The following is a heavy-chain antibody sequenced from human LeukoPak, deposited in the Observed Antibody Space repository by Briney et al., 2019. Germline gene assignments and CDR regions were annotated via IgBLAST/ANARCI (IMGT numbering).Heavy chain of an antibody. CDR1: GYTFTAYY. D-gene: IGHD1-26*01. V-gene: IGHV1-2*02. Sequence: ASVKVSCKASGYTFTAYYMHWVRQAPGQGLEYMGWINPNSGVTNYAQKFQGRVTMTRDTSTSTVYMELSSLRSEDTAVYYCALGSGGSYSEGDYYYGMDVWGQGTTVTVSS. J-gene: IGHJ6*02. CDR2: INPNSGVT. CDR3: ALGSGGSYSEGDYYYGMDV.